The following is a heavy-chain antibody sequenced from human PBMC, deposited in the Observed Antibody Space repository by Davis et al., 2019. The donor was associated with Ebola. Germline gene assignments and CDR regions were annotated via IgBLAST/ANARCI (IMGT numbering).Heavy chain of an antibody. Sequence: PGGSLRLSCAASGFVFSAFSMNWVRQAPGKGLEWITYITKGSDAIHYADSVKGRFTVSRDNAKNSVFLQMSSLRDEDSAVYYCARDRFLAFDFWSQGVHVSVSS. CDR1: GFVFSAFS. CDR3: ARDRFLAFDF. J-gene: IGHJ4*02. V-gene: IGHV3-48*02. D-gene: IGHD3/OR15-3a*01. CDR2: ITKGSDAI.